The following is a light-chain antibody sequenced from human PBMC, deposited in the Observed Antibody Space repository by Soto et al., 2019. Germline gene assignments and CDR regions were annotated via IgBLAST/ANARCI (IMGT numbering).Light chain of an antibody. CDR3: QQYNSYPWT. J-gene: IGKJ1*01. CDR2: KAS. V-gene: IGKV1-5*03. CDR1: QSISSW. Sequence: DIQMTQSPSTLSASVGDRVTITCWASQSISSWLAWYQQKSGKAPKLLIYKASILESGVPSRFGGSGSGTDFTLTISSLQPDDFATYYCQQYNSYPWTFGQGTKVEVK.